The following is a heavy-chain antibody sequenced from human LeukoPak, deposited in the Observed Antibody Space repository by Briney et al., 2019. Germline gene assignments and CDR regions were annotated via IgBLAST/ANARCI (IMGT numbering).Heavy chain of an antibody. CDR3: AKDRHGDYTSDY. D-gene: IGHD4-17*01. CDR1: GFIFGSYG. J-gene: IGHJ4*02. V-gene: IGHV3-30*02. CDR2: TPYHGVSR. Sequence: PGGSLRLSCAASGFIFGSYGMHWDRQAPGKGLEWVAFTPYHGVSRYYTESVKGRFTISRDNSKSTLYLQMNSLRIEDTAVYYCAKDRHGDYTSDYWGQGTLVIVSS.